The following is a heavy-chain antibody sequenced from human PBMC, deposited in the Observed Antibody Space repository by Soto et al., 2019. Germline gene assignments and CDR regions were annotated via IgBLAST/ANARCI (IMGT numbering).Heavy chain of an antibody. Sequence: ASVKVSCKASGYTFTSYGISWVRQAPGQGLEWMGWISAYNGNTNYAQKLQGRVTMTKDTSTSTAYMELSSLRSDDTAVYYCATKGRWYVGYYYYGMDVWGQGTTVTVSS. J-gene: IGHJ6*02. CDR2: ISAYNGNT. D-gene: IGHD6-13*01. V-gene: IGHV1-18*01. CDR1: GYTFTSYG. CDR3: ATKGRWYVGYYYYGMDV.